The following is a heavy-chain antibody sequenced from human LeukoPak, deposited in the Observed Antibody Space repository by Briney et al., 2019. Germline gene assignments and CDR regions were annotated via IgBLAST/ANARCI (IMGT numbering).Heavy chain of an antibody. CDR3: AKVTAAVPPYFDY. CDR2: IKPDGSEK. J-gene: IGHJ4*02. V-gene: IGHV3-7*03. Sequence: GGSLRLSCEASGFTFSTYWMSWVRQAPGKGLEWVANIKPDGSEKYYVDSVKGRFTISRDNSKNTLYLQMNSLRAEDTAVYYCAKVTAAVPPYFDYWGQGTLVTVSS. D-gene: IGHD6-13*01. CDR1: GFTFSTYW.